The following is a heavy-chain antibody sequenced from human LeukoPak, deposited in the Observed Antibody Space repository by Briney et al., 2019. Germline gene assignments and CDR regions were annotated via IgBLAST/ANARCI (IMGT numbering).Heavy chain of an antibody. CDR3: ARAYGSSGYYQLPIDY. Sequence: GGSLRLSCAASGFTFSTYAMSWVRQAPGKGLEWLCGITGSGDTTHHVDSVKGRFTVSRDNSKNTLFLQMNSLRVEDTALYYCARAYGSSGYYQLPIDYWGQGTLVSVSS. CDR2: ITGSGDTT. CDR1: GFTFSTYA. D-gene: IGHD3-22*01. V-gene: IGHV3-23*01. J-gene: IGHJ4*02.